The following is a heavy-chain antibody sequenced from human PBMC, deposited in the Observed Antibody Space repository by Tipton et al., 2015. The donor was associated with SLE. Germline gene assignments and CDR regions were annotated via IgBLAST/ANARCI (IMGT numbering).Heavy chain of an antibody. J-gene: IGHJ6*03. Sequence: TLSLTCTVSGASINSYYWSWIRQPPGKGLEWLGYVFYSGSTKCHPSLKTRVTISIDTSKNQFSLRLTSVTAADTAVYYCEGAATGTNYYLDVWGKGTTVTVSS. CDR2: VFYSGST. D-gene: IGHD4-17*01. V-gene: IGHV4-59*12. CDR3: EGAATGTNYYLDV. CDR1: GASINSYY.